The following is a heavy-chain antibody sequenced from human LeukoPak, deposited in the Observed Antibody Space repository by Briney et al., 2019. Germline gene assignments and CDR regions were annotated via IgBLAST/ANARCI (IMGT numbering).Heavy chain of an antibody. CDR2: ISAYNGNT. V-gene: IGHV1-18*01. Sequence: EASVKVSCKASGYTFTSYGICWVRQAPGQGLEWMGWISAYNGNTNYAQKLQGRVTMTTDTSTSTAYMELRSLRSDDTAVYYCARDTLTVDYYYDSSGYAYWGQGTLVTVSS. D-gene: IGHD3-22*01. J-gene: IGHJ4*02. CDR3: ARDTLTVDYYYDSSGYAY. CDR1: GYTFTSYG.